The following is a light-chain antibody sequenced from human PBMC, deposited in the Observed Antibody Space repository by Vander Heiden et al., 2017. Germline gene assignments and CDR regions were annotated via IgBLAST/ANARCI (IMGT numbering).Light chain of an antibody. CDR1: NSGSKS. CDR2: DDS. CDR3: QVWDSSSDHPDVV. Sequence: SHVLPQPPSVSVAPGPTARITCGGNNSGSKSVHWYQQKPGQAPVLVVYDDSDRPSGIPGRFSGSNSGNTATLTISRVEAGDEADYYCQVWDSSSDHPDVVFGGGTKLTVL. V-gene: IGLV3-21*02. J-gene: IGLJ2*01.